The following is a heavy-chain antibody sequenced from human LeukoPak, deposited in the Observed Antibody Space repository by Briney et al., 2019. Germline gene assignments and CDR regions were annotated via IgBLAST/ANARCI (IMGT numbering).Heavy chain of an antibody. V-gene: IGHV4-4*07. CDR1: GGSISSYY. CDR3: ARGADSSGEDYFDY. CDR2: IYTSGST. J-gene: IGHJ4*02. Sequence: SETLSLTCTVSGGSISSYYWSWIRQPAGMGLEWIGRIYTSGSTNYNPSLKSRVTMSVDTSKNQFSLKLSSVTAADTAVCYCARGADSSGEDYFDYWGQGTLVTVSS. D-gene: IGHD3-22*01.